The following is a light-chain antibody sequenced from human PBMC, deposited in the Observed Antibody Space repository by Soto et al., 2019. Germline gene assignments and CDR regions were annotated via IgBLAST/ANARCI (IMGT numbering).Light chain of an antibody. CDR2: QDT. J-gene: IGLJ3*02. Sequence: SYELTQPPSVTVSPGQTASITCSGDNLGDKFVCWYQQRPGQSPVLVIYQDTKRPSGIPERFSGSNSGNTATLTISVTQAMDEADYSCQAWDSGIVVFGGGTKLTVL. CDR3: QAWDSGIVV. V-gene: IGLV3-1*01. CDR1: NLGDKF.